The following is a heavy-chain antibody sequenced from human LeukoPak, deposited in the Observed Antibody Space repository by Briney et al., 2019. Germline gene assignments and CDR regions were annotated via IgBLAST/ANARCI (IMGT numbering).Heavy chain of an antibody. J-gene: IGHJ5*02. CDR3: ARMYYYDTSGRNWFDP. D-gene: IGHD3-22*01. V-gene: IGHV1-8*02. CDR1: GYTFTAYY. CDR2: MKPNSGNT. Sequence: ASVKVSCKASGYTFTAYYIHWVRQATGQGLEWMGWMKPNSGNTGYAQKFQGRVTMTRNTSISTAYMELTSLRSEDTAVYYCARMYYYDTSGRNWFDPWGQGTLVTVSS.